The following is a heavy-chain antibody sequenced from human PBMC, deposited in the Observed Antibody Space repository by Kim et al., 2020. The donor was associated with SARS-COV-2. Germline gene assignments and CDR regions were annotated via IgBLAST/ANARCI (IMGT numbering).Heavy chain of an antibody. J-gene: IGHJ4*02. CDR3: ASFDFWSGAVDY. D-gene: IGHD3-3*01. Sequence: SNPPLKSRVTISVDTSKNQFSLKLSSVTAADTAVYYCASFDFWSGAVDYWGQGTLVTVSS. V-gene: IGHV4-39*07.